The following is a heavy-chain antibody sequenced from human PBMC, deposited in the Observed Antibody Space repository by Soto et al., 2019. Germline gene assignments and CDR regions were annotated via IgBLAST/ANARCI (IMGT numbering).Heavy chain of an antibody. CDR3: ARGIPSGVPAAAYYFDY. D-gene: IGHD2-2*01. CDR2: IIPIFGTA. CDR1: GSTFSSSA. Sequence: SVKLSCKASGSTFSSSAISWVRQAPGQGLEWMGGIIPIFGTANYAQKFQGRVTITADESTSTAYMELSSLRSEDTAVYYCARGIPSGVPAAAYYFDYWG. J-gene: IGHJ4*01. V-gene: IGHV1-69*13.